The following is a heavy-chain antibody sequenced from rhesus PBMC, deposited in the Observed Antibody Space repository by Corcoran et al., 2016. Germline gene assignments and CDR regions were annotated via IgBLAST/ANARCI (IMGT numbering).Heavy chain of an antibody. Sequence: VTLKESGPALVKPTQPLTLTCTFSWFSLSTRGMGVGWIRQPPGKALEWLASIYGDDDKYYSTSLKSRLTISKDTSKNQVVLTMTNMDPVDTATYYCARGSAGYWGQGVLVTVSS. V-gene: IGHV2S1*01. CDR2: IYGDDDK. J-gene: IGHJ4*01. CDR1: WFSLSTRGMG. CDR3: ARGSAGY.